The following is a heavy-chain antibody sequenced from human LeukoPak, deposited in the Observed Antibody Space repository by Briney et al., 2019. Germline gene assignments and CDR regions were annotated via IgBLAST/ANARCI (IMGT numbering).Heavy chain of an antibody. CDR3: AKDGYNYDSSGHFDY. CDR1: GFTFSLFA. D-gene: IGHD3-22*01. V-gene: IGHV3-23*01. CDR2: ISGSGGAT. J-gene: IGHJ4*02. Sequence: HTGGSLRLSCAASGFTFSLFATHWVRQAPGKGLEWVSAISGSGGATYHADADSVKGRFTISRDNSKNALYLEINNLRAEDTAVYYCAKDGYNYDSSGHFDYWGQGTLVTVSS.